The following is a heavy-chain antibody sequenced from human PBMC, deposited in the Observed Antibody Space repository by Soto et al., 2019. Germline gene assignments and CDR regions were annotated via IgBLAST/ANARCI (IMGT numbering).Heavy chain of an antibody. Sequence: GASVKVSCKASGGTFYTYTFSWVLQAPGQGLEWMGSITPIYPTTNYAEKFQGRLTVTADGSTNTAYMELNSLTSDDTAVYYCARIPRYSFPTSDDLDSWGQGTLVTVS. D-gene: IGHD5-18*01. V-gene: IGHV1-69*13. CDR3: ARIPRYSFPTSDDLDS. CDR1: GGTFYTYT. J-gene: IGHJ4*02. CDR2: ITPIYPTT.